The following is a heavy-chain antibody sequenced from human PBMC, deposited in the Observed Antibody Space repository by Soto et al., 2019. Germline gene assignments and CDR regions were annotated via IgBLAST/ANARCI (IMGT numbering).Heavy chain of an antibody. D-gene: IGHD6-19*01. Sequence: EVQLLESGGGLVQPGGSLRLSCAASGFTFSSYAMSWVRQAPGKGLEWVSVISGSDGSTYYADSVKGRFTISRDNSKNTLYLQMNSLRAEDTAVYYCARRSSGWYFDYWGQATLVTVSS. J-gene: IGHJ4*02. CDR2: ISGSDGST. CDR1: GFTFSSYA. V-gene: IGHV3-23*01. CDR3: ARRSSGWYFDY.